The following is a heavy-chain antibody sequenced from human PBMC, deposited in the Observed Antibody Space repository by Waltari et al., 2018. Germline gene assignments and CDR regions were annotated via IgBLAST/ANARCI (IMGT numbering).Heavy chain of an antibody. CDR2: ISGSGGST. CDR3: AKDPQSGYSSGWSRLTNSKVSFGY. Sequence: EVQLLESGGGLVQPGGSLRLSCAASGFTFSSYAMSWVRQAPGKGLEWVSAISGSGGSTYYADSVKGRFTISRDNSKNTLYLQMNSLRAEDTAVYYCAKDPQSGYSSGWSRLTNSKVSFGYWGQGTLVTVSS. V-gene: IGHV3-23*01. J-gene: IGHJ4*02. CDR1: GFTFSSYA. D-gene: IGHD6-19*01.